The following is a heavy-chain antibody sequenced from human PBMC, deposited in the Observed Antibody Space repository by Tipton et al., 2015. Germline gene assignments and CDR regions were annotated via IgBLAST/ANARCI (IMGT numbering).Heavy chain of an antibody. Sequence: QLVQSGAEVKKPGSSVKVSCKASGGSFSHYAISWVRQAPGQGLEWMGGIIPISGTSNYAQKFQGRVTIIADASTSKAYMELSSLRSDDTAVYYCARAVSGKFADYWGQGALVTVSS. J-gene: IGHJ4*02. CDR2: IIPISGTS. CDR1: GGSFSHYA. V-gene: IGHV1-69*01. D-gene: IGHD4-23*01. CDR3: ARAVSGKFADY.